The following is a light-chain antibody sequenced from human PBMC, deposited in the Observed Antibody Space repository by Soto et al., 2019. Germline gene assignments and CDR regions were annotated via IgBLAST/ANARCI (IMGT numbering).Light chain of an antibody. CDR2: GAS. CDR1: QSVSSSY. CDR3: QQYHNSPPT. V-gene: IGKV3-20*01. J-gene: IGKJ1*01. Sequence: EIVLTQSPGTLSLSPGERATLSCRASQSVSSSYLAWYQQKPGQAPRLLIYGASSRATGIPDRFSGSGSGTDFTLTISRLEPEDFAVYYCQQYHNSPPTFGQGTKVEIK.